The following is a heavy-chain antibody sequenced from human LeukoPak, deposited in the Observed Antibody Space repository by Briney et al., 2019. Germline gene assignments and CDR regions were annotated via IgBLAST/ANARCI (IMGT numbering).Heavy chain of an antibody. CDR3: ARGSRLVRGVHNWFDP. Sequence: PSETLSLTCAVYGGSFSGYYWSWIRQPPGKELEWIGEINHSGSTNYNPSLKSRVTISVDTSKNQFSLKLSSVTAADTAVYYCARGSRLVRGVHNWFDPWGQGTLVTVSS. J-gene: IGHJ5*02. V-gene: IGHV4-34*01. CDR2: INHSGST. CDR1: GGSFSGYY. D-gene: IGHD3-10*01.